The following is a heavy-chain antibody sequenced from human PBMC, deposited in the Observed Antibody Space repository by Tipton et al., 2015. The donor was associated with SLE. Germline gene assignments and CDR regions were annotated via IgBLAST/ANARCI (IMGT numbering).Heavy chain of an antibody. J-gene: IGHJ3*02. D-gene: IGHD3-22*01. V-gene: IGHV4-31*03. CDR3: ASPYDTSAYDSFDI. CDR1: GDSIYSGGYY. Sequence: TLSLTCTVSGDSIYSGGYYWSWIRQHPGKGLEWIGHIYYSGTTDYNPSLKRRLTISVDTSKNQFSLKLSSVTAADTALYYCASPYDTSAYDSFDIWGQGTMVTVSS. CDR2: IYYSGTT.